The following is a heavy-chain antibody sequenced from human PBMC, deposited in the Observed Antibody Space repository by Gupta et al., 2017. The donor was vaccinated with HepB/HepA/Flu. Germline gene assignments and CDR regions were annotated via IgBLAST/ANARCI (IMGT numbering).Heavy chain of an antibody. V-gene: IGHV3-7*01. CDR2: IKQDGSEK. CDR3: VIQKKPSGMDV. CDR1: GFTFRSYW. J-gene: IGHJ6*02. D-gene: IGHD1-1*01. Sequence: EVQLVESGGGLVQPGGSLRLSCEASGFTFRSYWMSWVRQAPGKGLEWGANIKQDGSEKYYVDSVKGRFTISRDNAKNSLYLQMNSLRAEDTAVYYCVIQKKPSGMDVWGQGTTVTVSS.